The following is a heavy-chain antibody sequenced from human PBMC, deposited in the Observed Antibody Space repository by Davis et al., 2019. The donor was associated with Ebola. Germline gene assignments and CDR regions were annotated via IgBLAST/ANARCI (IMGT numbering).Heavy chain of an antibody. CDR3: AREVVPAGGWFDP. V-gene: IGHV4-59*01. CDR1: GGSISSYH. J-gene: IGHJ5*02. D-gene: IGHD2-2*01. CDR2: MYYSGSA. Sequence: GSLRLSCTVSGGSISSYHWGWIRQPPGKGLEWIGRMYYSGSAYYNPSLKSRVTISVDTSKNQFSLKLSSVTAADTAVYYCAREVVPAGGWFDPWGQGTLVTVSS.